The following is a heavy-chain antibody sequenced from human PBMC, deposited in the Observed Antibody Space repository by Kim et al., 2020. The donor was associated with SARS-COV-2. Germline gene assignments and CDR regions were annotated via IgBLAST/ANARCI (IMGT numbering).Heavy chain of an antibody. Sequence: SETLSLTCAVYGGSFSGYYWSWIRQPPGKGLEWIGEINHSGSTNYNPSLKSRVTISVDTSKNQFSLKLSSVTAADTAVYYCASGGYSSSWYWNKNAFDF. CDR1: GGSFSGYY. V-gene: IGHV4-34*01. CDR2: INHSGST. CDR3: ASGGYSSSWYWNKNAFDF. J-gene: IGHJ3*01. D-gene: IGHD6-13*01.